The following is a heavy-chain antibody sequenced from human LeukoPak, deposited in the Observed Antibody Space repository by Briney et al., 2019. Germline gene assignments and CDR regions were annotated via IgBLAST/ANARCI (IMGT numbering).Heavy chain of an antibody. V-gene: IGHV3-7*01. J-gene: IGHJ4*02. CDR3: ARGGYSYGYAYY. CDR1: GFTFSSYS. Sequence: PWGSLRLSCAASGFTFSSYSMNWVRQAPGKGLEWVANIKQDGSEKYYVDSVKGRFTISRDNAKNSLYLQMNSLRAEDTAVYYCARGGYSYGYAYYWGQGTLVTVSS. CDR2: IKQDGSEK. D-gene: IGHD5-18*01.